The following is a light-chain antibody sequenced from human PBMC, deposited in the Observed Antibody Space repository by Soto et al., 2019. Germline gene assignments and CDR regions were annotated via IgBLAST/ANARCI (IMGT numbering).Light chain of an antibody. CDR3: QHYNNCPS. V-gene: IGKV3-15*01. CDR1: QSVSSN. J-gene: IGKJ2*01. CDR2: GAS. Sequence: EIVMTQSPATLSVSPGERATLSCRASQSVSSNLAWYQQKPGQAPRLLIYGASTRATGIPARFSGSGSGTEFTLTISSLQTEDFAVYYCQHYNNCPSFGQGTKLEIK.